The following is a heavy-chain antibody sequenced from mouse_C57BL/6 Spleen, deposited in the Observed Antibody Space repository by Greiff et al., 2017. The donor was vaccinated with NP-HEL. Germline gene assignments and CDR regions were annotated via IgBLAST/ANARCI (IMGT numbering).Heavy chain of an antibody. Sequence: QVHVKQSGPELVKPGASVKISCKASGYAFSSSWMNWVKQRPGKGLEWIGRIYPGDGDTNYNGKFKGKATLTADKSSSTAYMQLSSLTSEDSAVYFCASPSPVYYDYVGFAYWGQGTLVTVSA. V-gene: IGHV1-82*01. CDR2: IYPGDGDT. D-gene: IGHD2-4*01. CDR1: GYAFSSSW. J-gene: IGHJ3*01. CDR3: ASPSPVYYDYVGFAY.